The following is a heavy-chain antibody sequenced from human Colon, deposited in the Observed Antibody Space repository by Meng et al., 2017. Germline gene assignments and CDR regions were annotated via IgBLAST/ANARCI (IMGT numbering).Heavy chain of an antibody. V-gene: IGHV3-74*01. Sequence: EVQLVESGGGLVKPGGSLRLACTASGFTFRTSWLEWVRQVPGKGLMWVSFINCDWTRRGYADSVKGRFTISRDNAKNILYLQMNGLRVEDTALYYCGDITSDYWGQGTLVTVSS. CDR1: GFTFRTSW. D-gene: IGHD3-10*01. J-gene: IGHJ4*02. CDR3: GDITSDY. CDR2: INCDWTRR.